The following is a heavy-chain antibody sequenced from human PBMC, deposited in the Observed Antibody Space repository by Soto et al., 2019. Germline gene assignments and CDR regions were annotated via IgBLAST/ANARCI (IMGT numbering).Heavy chain of an antibody. V-gene: IGHV3-30*15. Sequence: QVQLVQSGGGVVQPGKSLRLSCAASGFIFNRYAFHWVRQAPGKGLEWVAQISYDGSSQYYGDSVKGRFTISRDNSNNTLFLHLSSLRPEDTAVYYCARDPTAGLADYWGQGPLVTVSS. CDR2: ISYDGSSQ. CDR1: GFIFNRYA. D-gene: IGHD6-13*01. CDR3: ARDPTAGLADY. J-gene: IGHJ4*02.